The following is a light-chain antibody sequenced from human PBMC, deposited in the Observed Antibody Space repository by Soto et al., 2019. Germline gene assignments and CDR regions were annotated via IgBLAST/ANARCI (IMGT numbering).Light chain of an antibody. CDR2: EVS. Sequence: QSALTQPASVSGSPGQSITISCTGTSSDVGAYNYVSWHQQHPGKAPKVLIYEVSNRPSGVSNRFSGSKSGNTASLTISGLQAEDEADYYCSSYTSSSTPVVFGGGTKVTVL. CDR3: SSYTSSSTPVV. J-gene: IGLJ2*01. V-gene: IGLV2-14*01. CDR1: SSDVGAYNY.